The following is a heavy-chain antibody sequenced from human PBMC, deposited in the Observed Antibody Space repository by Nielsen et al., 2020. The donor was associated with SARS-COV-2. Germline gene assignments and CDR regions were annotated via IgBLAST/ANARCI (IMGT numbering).Heavy chain of an antibody. V-gene: IGHV3-30*03. CDR1: GFTFTSYV. CDR3: ARDLWFGELFDY. D-gene: IGHD3-10*01. CDR2: ISYDGRNK. Sequence: GGSLRLSCAASGFTFTSYVMHWVRQAPGKGLEWVAVISYDGRNKYYADSVKGRFTISRDNAKNTLYLQMNSLRAEDTAVYYCARDLWFGELFDYWGQGTLVTVSS. J-gene: IGHJ4*02.